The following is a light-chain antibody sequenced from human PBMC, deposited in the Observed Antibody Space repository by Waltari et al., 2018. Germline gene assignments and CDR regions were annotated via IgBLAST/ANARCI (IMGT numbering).Light chain of an antibody. Sequence: QSVLTQPPSASGTPGQRVTISCSGTSSNIGRNYVFWFHQLPGTAPKVLIYKDNPRPPGVPVRVSVSQSCTSASLSISGLLSEDEADYYWATWDDSLSGYVFGSGTKVAVL. CDR3: ATWDDSLSGYV. J-gene: IGLJ1*01. CDR1: SSNIGRNY. CDR2: KDN. V-gene: IGLV1-47*01.